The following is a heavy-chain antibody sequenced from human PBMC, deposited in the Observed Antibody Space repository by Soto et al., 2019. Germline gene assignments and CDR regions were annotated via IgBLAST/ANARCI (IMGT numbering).Heavy chain of an antibody. D-gene: IGHD4-17*01. V-gene: IGHV4-59*08. CDR3: ASEWDYGDYVYFQH. J-gene: IGHJ1*01. CDR1: GGSISSYY. CDR2: IYYSGST. Sequence: PSETLSLTCTVSGGSISSYYWSWIRQPPGKGLEWIGYIYYSGSTNYNPSLKSRVTISVDTSKNQFSLKLSSVTAADTAVYYCASEWDYGDYVYFQHWGQGTLVTVSS.